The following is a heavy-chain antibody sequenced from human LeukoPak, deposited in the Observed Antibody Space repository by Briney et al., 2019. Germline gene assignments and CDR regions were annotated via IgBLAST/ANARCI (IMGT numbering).Heavy chain of an antibody. CDR1: GYSITSHW. Sequence: GESLKISCKGSGYSITSHWIGWVRQMPGKGLEWMGIVYPSDSDTRYSPSFQGQVTISADKSIRTAYLQWNSLKASDTAMYYCARVVGATRNYDYWGQGTLVTVSS. J-gene: IGHJ4*02. V-gene: IGHV5-51*01. CDR2: VYPSDSDT. CDR3: ARVVGATRNYDY. D-gene: IGHD1-26*01.